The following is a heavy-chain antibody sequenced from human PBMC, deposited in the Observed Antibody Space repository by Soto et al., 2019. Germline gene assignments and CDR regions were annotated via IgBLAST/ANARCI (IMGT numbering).Heavy chain of an antibody. CDR3: ARAPMVLTRSYFDS. J-gene: IGHJ4*02. Sequence: PSETLSLTCTVSDGSISNFYWSWIRQPPGKGLEWIGYISSSGNTNYNPSLKSRVSISVDTSKNQFSLNPTSVTAADTAVYYCARAPMVLTRSYFDSWGQGTPVTVSS. CDR2: ISSSGNT. CDR1: DGSISNFY. D-gene: IGHD3-22*01. V-gene: IGHV4-59*01.